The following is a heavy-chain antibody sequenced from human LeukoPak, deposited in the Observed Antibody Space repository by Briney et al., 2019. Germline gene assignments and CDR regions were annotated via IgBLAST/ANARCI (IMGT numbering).Heavy chain of an antibody. Sequence: GRSLRLSCAASGFTFSSYGMHWVRQAPGKGLEWVAVIWYDGSNKYYADSVKGRFTISRDNSKNTLYLQMNSLRGEDTAVYYCTKGEGHSASQAGNWFDPWGQGTLVTVSS. CDR1: GFTFSSYG. CDR2: IWYDGSNK. CDR3: TKGEGHSASQAGNWFDP. D-gene: IGHD1-26*01. V-gene: IGHV3-33*06. J-gene: IGHJ5*02.